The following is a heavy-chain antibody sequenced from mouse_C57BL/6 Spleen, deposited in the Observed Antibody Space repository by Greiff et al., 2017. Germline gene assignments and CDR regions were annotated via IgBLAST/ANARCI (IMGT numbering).Heavy chain of an antibody. CDR3: AKSHDGYYTWFAY. Sequence: QVQLKESGPGLVHPSQSLSITCTVSGFSLTSYGVHWVRQSPGKGLEWLGVIWRGGSTDYNAAFMSRLSITKDNSESQVFFKMNSLQADDTAIYYCAKSHDGYYTWFAYWGQGTLVTVSA. D-gene: IGHD2-3*01. V-gene: IGHV2-5*01. CDR2: IWRGGST. CDR1: GFSLTSYG. J-gene: IGHJ3*01.